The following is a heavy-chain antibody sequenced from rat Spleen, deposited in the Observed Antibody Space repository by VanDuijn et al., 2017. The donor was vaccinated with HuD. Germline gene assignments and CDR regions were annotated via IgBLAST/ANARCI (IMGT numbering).Heavy chain of an antibody. D-gene: IGHD1-9*01. CDR2: ISHDGSCT. CDR3: ARHGYYGYNAAFGD. CDR1: GFTFSNYD. V-gene: IGHV5-19*01. Sequence: EVQLVESGGGLVQPGRSLKLSCAASGFTFSNYDIHWIRQAPTKGLEWVASISHDGSCTYYRDSVKGRFTISRDNAKSTLYLQMDSLRSEDTATYYCARHGYYGYNAAFGDWGQGVMVTVSS. J-gene: IGHJ2*01.